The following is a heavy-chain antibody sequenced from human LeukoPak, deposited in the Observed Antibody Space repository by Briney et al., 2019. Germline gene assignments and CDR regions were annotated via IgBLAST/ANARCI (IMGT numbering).Heavy chain of an antibody. CDR1: GFTFDDYT. CDR3: AKDGCSYGYCGFDY. J-gene: IGHJ4*02. D-gene: IGHD5-18*01. Sequence: GGSLRLSCAASGFTFDDYTMHWVRQAPGKGLEWVSLISWDGGSTYYADSVKGRFTISRDNSKNSLYLQMNSLRTEDTALYYCAKDGCSYGYCGFDYWGLGTLVTVSS. V-gene: IGHV3-43*01. CDR2: ISWDGGST.